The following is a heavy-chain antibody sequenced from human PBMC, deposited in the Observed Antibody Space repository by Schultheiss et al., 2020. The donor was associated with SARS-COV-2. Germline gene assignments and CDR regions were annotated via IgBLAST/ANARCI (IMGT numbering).Heavy chain of an antibody. J-gene: IGHJ4*02. Sequence: GGSLRLSCAASGFTFSSYWMHWVRQAPGKGLVWVSRINSDGSSTSYADSVKGRFTISRDNSKNTLYLQMNSLRAEDTAVYYCATGRPGVVVTDLFDYWGQGTLVTVSS. CDR3: ATGRPGVVVTDLFDY. V-gene: IGHV3-74*01. CDR1: GFTFSSYW. CDR2: INSDGSST. D-gene: IGHD2-21*02.